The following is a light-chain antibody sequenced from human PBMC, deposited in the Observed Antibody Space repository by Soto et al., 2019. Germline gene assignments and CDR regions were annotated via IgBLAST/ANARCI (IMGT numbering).Light chain of an antibody. J-gene: IGLJ1*01. Sequence: YDPTPQPSVSLAPRKTARITCGADSIGSESVHWYQQKPGQAPVLVLYDDTDRPSGIPERFSGSNSGSTAPLTLSGVEAGDEADYYCQVWDSSNEHLVFGAGTKVTVL. V-gene: IGLV3-21*03. CDR2: DDT. CDR1: SIGSES. CDR3: QVWDSSNEHLV.